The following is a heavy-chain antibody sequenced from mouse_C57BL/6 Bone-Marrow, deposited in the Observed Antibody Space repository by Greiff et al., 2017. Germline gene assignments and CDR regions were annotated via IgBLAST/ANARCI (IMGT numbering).Heavy chain of an antibody. D-gene: IGHD2-4*01. Sequence: VQLQQSGAELVRPGTSVKVSCKASGYAFTNYLIEWVKQRPGQGLEWIGVINPGSGGTNYNEKFKGKATLTADKSSSTAYMQLSSLTSEDSAVYFCARFDYDGGFAYWGQGTLVTVSA. CDR3: ARFDYDGGFAY. J-gene: IGHJ3*01. CDR2: INPGSGGT. V-gene: IGHV1-54*01. CDR1: GYAFTNYL.